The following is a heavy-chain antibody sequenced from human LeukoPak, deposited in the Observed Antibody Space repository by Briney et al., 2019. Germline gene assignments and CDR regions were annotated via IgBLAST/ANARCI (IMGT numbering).Heavy chain of an antibody. V-gene: IGHV3-21*01. J-gene: IGHJ4*02. CDR3: SRALEYSSSSGLDF. D-gene: IGHD6-6*01. CDR1: GFTFSSYT. CDR2: ISASRTYI. Sequence: PLGSLRLSCAASGFTFSSYTMAWGRQAPGKGLEWVSSISASRTYIYYADSLKGRFTISRDNAKNSVYLQMNSLRAEDTAVYYCSRALEYSSSSGLDFWGQGTLVTVSS.